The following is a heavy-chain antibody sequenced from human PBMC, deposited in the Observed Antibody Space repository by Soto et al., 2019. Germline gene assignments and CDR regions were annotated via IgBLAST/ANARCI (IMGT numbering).Heavy chain of an antibody. V-gene: IGHV1-2*04. CDR2: INPNSGGT. D-gene: IGHD5-12*01. CDR1: GYTFTGYY. J-gene: IGHJ6*02. CDR3: ARDGYNYRTGGGYYYGMDV. Sequence: ASVKVSCKASGYTFTGYYMHWVRQAPGQGLEWMGWINPNSGGTNYAQKFQGWVTMTRDTSISTAYMELSRLRSDDTAVYYCARDGYNYRTGGGYYYGMDVWGQGTTVTVS.